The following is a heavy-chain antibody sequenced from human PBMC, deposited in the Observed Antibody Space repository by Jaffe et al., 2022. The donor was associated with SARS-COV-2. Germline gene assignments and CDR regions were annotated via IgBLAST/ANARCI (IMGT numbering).Heavy chain of an antibody. CDR3: AKTSLVVVVAATLFDY. J-gene: IGHJ4*02. D-gene: IGHD2-15*01. CDR1: GFTFSSYA. CDR2: ISGSGGST. V-gene: IGHV3-23*01. Sequence: EVQLLESGGGLVQPGGSLRLSCAASGFTFSSYAMSWVRQAPGKGLEWVSAISGSGGSTYYADSVKGRFTISRDNSKNTLYLQMNSLRAEDTAVYYCAKTSLVVVVAATLFDYWGQGTLVTVSS.